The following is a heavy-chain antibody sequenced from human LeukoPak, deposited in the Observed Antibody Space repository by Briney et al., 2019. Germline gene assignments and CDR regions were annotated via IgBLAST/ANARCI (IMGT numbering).Heavy chain of an antibody. J-gene: IGHJ5*02. CDR3: ARDDSTVAGTRFDP. CDR1: GYTFTSYD. V-gene: IGHV1-8*01. CDR2: MNPNSGST. D-gene: IGHD6-19*01. Sequence: ASVKVSCKASGYTFTSYDINWVRQATGQGLEWLGWMNPNSGSTGYAQKFQGRVTMTRDTSISTAYMELSSLRFEDTAVYYCARDDSTVAGTRFDPWGQGTLVTVSS.